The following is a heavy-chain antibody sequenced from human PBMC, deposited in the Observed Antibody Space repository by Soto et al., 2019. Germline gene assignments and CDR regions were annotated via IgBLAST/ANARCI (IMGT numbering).Heavy chain of an antibody. CDR1: GFTVSSNY. CDR3: ARDRVLRYFDWSEKYFDY. CDR2: IYSGGST. V-gene: IGHV3-66*01. D-gene: IGHD3-9*01. J-gene: IGHJ4*02. Sequence: PGGSLRLSCAASGFTVSSNYMSWVRQAPGKGLEWVSVIYSGGSTYYADSVKGRFTISRDNSKNTLYLQMNSLRAEDTAVYYCARDRVLRYFDWSEKYFDYWGQGTLVTVSS.